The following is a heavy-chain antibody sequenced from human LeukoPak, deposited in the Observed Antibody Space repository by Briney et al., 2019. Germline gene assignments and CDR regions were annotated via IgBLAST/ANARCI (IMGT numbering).Heavy chain of an antibody. J-gene: IGHJ4*02. D-gene: IGHD5-18*01. Sequence: SETLSLTCTVSGGSISSYHWSWIRQPAGKGLGWIGRVHTSGTTNYNPSLKSRVTMSVDTSKNQLSLMLTSVTAADTAVYYCARDGLYSYGYSYFDYWGQGTLVTVSS. CDR2: VHTSGTT. CDR3: ARDGLYSYGYSYFDY. V-gene: IGHV4-4*07. CDR1: GGSISSYH.